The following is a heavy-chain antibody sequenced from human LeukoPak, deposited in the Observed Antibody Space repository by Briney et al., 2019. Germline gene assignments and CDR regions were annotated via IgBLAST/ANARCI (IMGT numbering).Heavy chain of an antibody. CDR2: FDPEDGET. J-gene: IGHJ6*02. Sequence: ASVKVSCKASGYTFTSYGISWVRQAPGKGLEWMGGFDPEDGETIYAQKFQGRVTMTEDTSTDTAYMELSSLRAEDTAVYYCAREWDSSSWYGYYGMDVWGQGTTVTVSS. CDR1: GYTFTSYG. D-gene: IGHD6-13*01. CDR3: AREWDSSSWYGYYGMDV. V-gene: IGHV1-24*01.